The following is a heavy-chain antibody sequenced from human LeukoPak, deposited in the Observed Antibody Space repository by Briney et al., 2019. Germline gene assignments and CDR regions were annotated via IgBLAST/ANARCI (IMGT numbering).Heavy chain of an antibody. CDR3: ARVAYDSSGYLTDAFDI. CDR1: GYTFTSYY. V-gene: IGHV1-46*01. J-gene: IGHJ3*02. Sequence: ASVKVSCKASGYTFTSYYMHWVRQAPGQGLEWMGIINPSGGSTSYAQKFQGRVTMTRDTSTSTVYMELSSLRSEDTAVYYCARVAYDSSGYLTDAFDIWGQGTTVTVSS. D-gene: IGHD3-22*01. CDR2: INPSGGST.